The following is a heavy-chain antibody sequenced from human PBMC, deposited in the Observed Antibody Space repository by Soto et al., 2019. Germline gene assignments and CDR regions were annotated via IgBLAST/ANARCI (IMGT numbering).Heavy chain of an antibody. CDR3: ARSITDYYDSSGYYDDY. J-gene: IGHJ4*02. CDR1: GFTFSDYY. V-gene: IGHV3-11*05. CDR2: ISSSSSST. Sequence: QVQLVESGGGLVKPGGSLRLSCAASGFTFSDYYMSWIRQAPGKGLEWVSYISSSSSSTNYADSVKGRFTISRDNAKNSLYLQMNSLRAEDTAVYYCARSITDYYDSSGYYDDYWGQGTLVTVSS. D-gene: IGHD3-22*01.